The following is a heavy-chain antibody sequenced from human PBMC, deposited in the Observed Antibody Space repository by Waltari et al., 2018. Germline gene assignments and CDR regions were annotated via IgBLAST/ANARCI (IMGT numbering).Heavy chain of an antibody. CDR2: FDPEDGET. V-gene: IGHV1-24*01. Sequence: QVQLVQSGAEVKKPGASVKVSCKVSGYTLTELSMPWVRQAPGKGLAWMGGFDPEDGETIYAQKVQGRVTMTEDTSTDTAYMELSSLRSEDTAVYYCATRRSNYDCWSGYLMDVWGQGTTVTVSS. CDR1: GYTLTELS. CDR3: ATRRSNYDCWSGYLMDV. J-gene: IGHJ6*02. D-gene: IGHD3-3*01.